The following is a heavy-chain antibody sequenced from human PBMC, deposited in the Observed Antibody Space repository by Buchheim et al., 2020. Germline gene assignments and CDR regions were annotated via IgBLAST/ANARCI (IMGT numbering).Heavy chain of an antibody. CDR3: AKSGEYGSGSLGI. D-gene: IGHD3-10*01. CDR2: ISYDGSNK. J-gene: IGHJ4*02. V-gene: IGHV3-30*18. Sequence: QVQLVESGGGVVQPGRSLRLSCAASGFTFSSYGMHWVRQAPGKGLEWVAVISYDGSNKYYADSVKGRFTISRDNSKNTLYLQMNSLRAEDTAVYYCAKSGEYGSGSLGIWGQGTL. CDR1: GFTFSSYG.